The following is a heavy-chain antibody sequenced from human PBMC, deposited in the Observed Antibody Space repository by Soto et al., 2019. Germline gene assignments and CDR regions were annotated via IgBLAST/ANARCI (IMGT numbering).Heavy chain of an antibody. CDR2: ISSGGNTI. D-gene: IGHD2-2*01. CDR1: RFTFSSSE. J-gene: IGHJ6*02. CDR3: ARDLGGYCRTSSCPYGMDV. Sequence: PVGSRRLSCAASRFTFSSSEMNWVRQAPGKGLEWVSYISSGGNTIYYADSVRGRFTISRDNAKNSLYLQMNSLRAEDTAVYYCARDLGGYCRTSSCPYGMDVWGQGTMVTVSS. V-gene: IGHV3-48*03.